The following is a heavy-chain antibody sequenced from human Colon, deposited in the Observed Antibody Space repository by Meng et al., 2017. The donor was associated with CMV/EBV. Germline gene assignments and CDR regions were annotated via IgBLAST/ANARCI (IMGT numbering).Heavy chain of an antibody. Sequence: QVPLVQLGAEVKKPGASVQVSCKASGYTFTGYYMHWVRQAPGQGLEWMGWINPNSGGTNYAQKFQGRVTMTRDTSISTAYMELSRLRSEDTAVYYCATVSSGYYLYFQHWGQGTLVTVSS. J-gene: IGHJ1*01. V-gene: IGHV1-2*02. CDR3: ATVSSGYYLYFQH. CDR2: INPNSGGT. CDR1: GYTFTGYY. D-gene: IGHD3-22*01.